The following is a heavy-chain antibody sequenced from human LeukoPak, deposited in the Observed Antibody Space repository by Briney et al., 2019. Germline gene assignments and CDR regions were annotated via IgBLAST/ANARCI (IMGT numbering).Heavy chain of an antibody. V-gene: IGHV4-34*01. CDR2: INQSGTT. CDR1: GGSFSDYD. J-gene: IGHJ4*02. CDR3: ARYVPVKTGPTRASFDY. Sequence: PSETLSLTCAVYGGSFSDYDWSWIRQAPGKGLQWIGEINQSGTTNCDPSLKSRVSMSIDTSKSQFSLSLRSVTAADTAVYFCARYVPVKTGPTRASFDYWGQGILVTVSS. D-gene: IGHD1-1*01.